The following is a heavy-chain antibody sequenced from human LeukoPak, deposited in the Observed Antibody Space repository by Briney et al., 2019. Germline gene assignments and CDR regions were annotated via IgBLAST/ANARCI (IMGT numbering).Heavy chain of an antibody. CDR1: GFTFSNAW. CDR2: IKSKTDGGTT. J-gene: IGHJ6*02. V-gene: IGHV3-15*01. D-gene: IGHD6-19*01. Sequence: PGGSLRLSCAASGFTFSNAWMSWVRQAPGKGLEWVGRIKSKTDGGTTDYAAPVKGRFTISRDDSKNTLYLQMNSLKTEDTAVYYCRSVAVAGTVDYYYGMDVWGQGTTVTVSS. CDR3: RSVAVAGTVDYYYGMDV.